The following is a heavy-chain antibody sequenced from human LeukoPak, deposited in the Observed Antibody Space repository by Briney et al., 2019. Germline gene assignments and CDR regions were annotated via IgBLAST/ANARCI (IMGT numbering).Heavy chain of an antibody. CDR1: GFTFSTYA. J-gene: IGHJ4*02. CDR2: ISDSGGAI. Sequence: GGSLRLSCAASGFTFSTYALNWVRQAPGKGLEWVSAISDSGGAIYYADSVKGRFTMSRDNSKNSLYLQMNSLRAEDTAVYYCAKGAGGSGYNAIDYWGQGTLVTVSS. D-gene: IGHD3-22*01. CDR3: AKGAGGSGYNAIDY. V-gene: IGHV3-23*01.